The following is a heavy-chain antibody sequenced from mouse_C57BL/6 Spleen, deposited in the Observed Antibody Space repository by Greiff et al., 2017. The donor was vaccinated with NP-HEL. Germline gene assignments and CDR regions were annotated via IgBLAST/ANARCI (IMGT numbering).Heavy chain of an antibody. CDR3: AGWSYYSNGYAMDY. D-gene: IGHD2-5*01. J-gene: IGHJ4*01. CDR2: INPGDGDT. V-gene: IGHV1-82*01. Sequence: QVQLKESGPELVKPGASVKISCKASGYAFSSSWMNWVKQRPGKGLEWIGRINPGDGDTNYNGKFKGKATLTADKSSSTAYMQISSLTSEDSAVCFCAGWSYYSNGYAMDYWGQGTSVTVSS. CDR1: GYAFSSSW.